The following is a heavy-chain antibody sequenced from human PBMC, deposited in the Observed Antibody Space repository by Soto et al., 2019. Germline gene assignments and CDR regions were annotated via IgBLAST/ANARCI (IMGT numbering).Heavy chain of an antibody. D-gene: IGHD1-7*01. J-gene: IGHJ5*02. CDR3: ARDRLQLNWFGP. V-gene: IGHV1-69*08. Sequence: QVQLVQSGAEVKKPGSSVKVSCKASGGTFSSYTISWVRQAPGQGLEWMGRIIPILGIANYAQKFQGRVTITADKAPSTAYVELSSLRSEDTAVYYCARDRLQLNWFGPWGQGTLVTVSS. CDR1: GGTFSSYT. CDR2: IIPILGIA.